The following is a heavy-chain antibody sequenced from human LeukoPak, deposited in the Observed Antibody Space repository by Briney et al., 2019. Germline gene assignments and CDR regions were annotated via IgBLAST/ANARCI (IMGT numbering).Heavy chain of an antibody. Sequence: AGGSLRLSCAGSGFTFSSYGMNWVRQAPGKGLEWVSYISSSGSTIYYADSVKGRFTISRDNAKNSLYLQMNSLRAEDTAVYYCAELGITMIGGVWGKGTTVTISS. D-gene: IGHD3-10*02. CDR1: GFTFSSYG. CDR2: ISSSGSTI. V-gene: IGHV3-48*04. J-gene: IGHJ6*04. CDR3: AELGITMIGGV.